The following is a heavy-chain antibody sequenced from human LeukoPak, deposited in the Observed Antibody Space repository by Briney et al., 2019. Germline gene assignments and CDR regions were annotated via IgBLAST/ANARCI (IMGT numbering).Heavy chain of an antibody. CDR1: GGTFSSYA. J-gene: IGHJ6*02. V-gene: IGHV1-69*04. CDR3: ARDHSFNGMDV. CDR2: IIPILGIA. Sequence: SVKVSCKASGGTFSSYAISWVRQAPGQGLEWMGRIIPILGIANYAQKFQGRVTITADKSTSTAYMELSSLRSEDTAVHYCARDHSFNGMDVWGQGTTVTVSS.